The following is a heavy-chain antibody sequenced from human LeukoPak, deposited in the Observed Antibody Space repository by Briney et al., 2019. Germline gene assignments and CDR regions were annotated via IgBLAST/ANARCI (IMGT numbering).Heavy chain of an antibody. CDR3: AKDYCRDGNCPFPFLDS. CDR1: GFTLTNHG. D-gene: IGHD2-15*01. V-gene: IGHV3-23*01. CDR2: ITGTGGR. J-gene: IGHJ4*02. Sequence: GGSLRLSCAVSGFTLTNHGVSWVRQAPGQGLEWVSLITGTGGRYYGDSVKGRFILSRDNSKNTVYMQMSSLRAEDTAMYYCAKDYCRDGNCPFPFLDSWGQGTLDTVSS.